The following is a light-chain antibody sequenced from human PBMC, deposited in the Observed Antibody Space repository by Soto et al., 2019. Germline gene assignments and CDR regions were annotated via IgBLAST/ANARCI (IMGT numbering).Light chain of an antibody. CDR3: QQYNNWPFS. V-gene: IGKV1-5*03. J-gene: IGKJ5*01. Sequence: DIQMTQSPSTLSGSVGDRVTITCRASQTISSWLAWYQQKPGKAPKLLIYKASSLESGVPSRFSGSGSGTEFTLTISGLQSEDFALYFCQQYNNWPFSFGQGTRLEIK. CDR2: KAS. CDR1: QTISSW.